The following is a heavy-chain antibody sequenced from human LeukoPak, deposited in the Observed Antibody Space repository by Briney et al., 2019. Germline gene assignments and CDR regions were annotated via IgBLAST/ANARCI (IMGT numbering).Heavy chain of an antibody. CDR1: GFTFSSYA. Sequence: GGSLRLSCAASGFTFSSYAMHWVRQAPGKGLEWVAVISYDGSNKYYADSVKGRFTISRDNSKNTLYLQMNSLRAEDTAVYYCAKEEAAVMVWIAAAGQGFDYWGQGTLVTVSS. CDR2: ISYDGSNK. V-gene: IGHV3-30-3*01. CDR3: AKEEAAVMVWIAAAGQGFDY. J-gene: IGHJ4*02. D-gene: IGHD6-13*01.